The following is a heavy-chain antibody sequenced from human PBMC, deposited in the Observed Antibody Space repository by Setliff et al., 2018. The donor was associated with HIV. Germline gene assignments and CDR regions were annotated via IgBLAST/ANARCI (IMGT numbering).Heavy chain of an antibody. CDR2: IYTSGST. Sequence: KPSETLSLTCTVSGGSISSGSYYWSWIRQPAGKGLEWIGYIYTSGSTNYNPSLKSRVTISVDTSKNQFSLKLSSVTAADTAVYYCASLDGSESPYIYYYMDVWGKGTAVTVSS. CDR3: ASLDGSESPYIYYYMDV. CDR1: GGSISSGSYY. J-gene: IGHJ6*03. V-gene: IGHV4-61*09. D-gene: IGHD3-10*01.